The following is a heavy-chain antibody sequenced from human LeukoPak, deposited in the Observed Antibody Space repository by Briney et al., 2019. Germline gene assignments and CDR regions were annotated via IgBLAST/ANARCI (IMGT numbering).Heavy chain of an antibody. Sequence: GGSLRLSCAASGFTFSSNAMHWVRQAPGKGLEWVAVISYDASNKYYADSVKGRFTISRDNSKNTLYLQMNSLRGEDTSVYYCARGSGGSTRGWFDPWGQGTLVTVSS. CDR2: ISYDASNK. CDR1: GFTFSSNA. D-gene: IGHD6-19*01. J-gene: IGHJ5*02. V-gene: IGHV3-30-3*01. CDR3: ARGSGGSTRGWFDP.